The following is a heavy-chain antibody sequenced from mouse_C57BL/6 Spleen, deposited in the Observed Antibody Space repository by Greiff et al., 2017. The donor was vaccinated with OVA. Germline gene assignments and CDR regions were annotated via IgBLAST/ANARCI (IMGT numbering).Heavy chain of an antibody. Sequence: VKLQESDAELVKPGASVKISCKVSGYTFTDHTIHWMKQRPEQGLEWIGYIYPRDGSTKYNEKFKGKATLTADKSSSTAYMQLNSLTSEDSAVYCCASGYGSSYPEYYAMDYWGQGTSVTVSS. CDR1: GYTFTDHT. CDR2: IYPRDGST. V-gene: IGHV1-78*01. J-gene: IGHJ4*01. CDR3: ASGYGSSYPEYYAMDY. D-gene: IGHD1-1*01.